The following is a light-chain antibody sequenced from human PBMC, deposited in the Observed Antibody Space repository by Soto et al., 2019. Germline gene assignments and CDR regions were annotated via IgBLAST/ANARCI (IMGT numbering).Light chain of an antibody. CDR2: GAF. V-gene: IGKV3-15*01. CDR3: QQYSNWPYT. Sequence: EIVMTQSPATLSVSPGERATLSCRASQRVSSNLAWYQQKPGQAPRLLIYGAFSRATGVPARFSGSGSETEFTLSISSLQSEDFAVYYCQQYSNWPYTFGQGTKLEIK. J-gene: IGKJ2*01. CDR1: QRVSSN.